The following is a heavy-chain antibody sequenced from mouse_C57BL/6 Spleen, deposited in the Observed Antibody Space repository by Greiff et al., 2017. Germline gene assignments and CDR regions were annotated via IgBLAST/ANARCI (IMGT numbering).Heavy chain of an antibody. D-gene: IGHD1-1*01. J-gene: IGHJ4*01. CDR1: GFTFSSYA. CDR2: ISSGGDYI. V-gene: IGHV5-9-1*02. Sequence: EVKLVESGEGLVKPGGSLKLSCAASGFTFSSYAMSWVRQTPEKRLEWVAYISSGGDYIYYADTVKGRFTISRDNARNTLYLQMSSLKSEDTAMYYCTRDVTTVVEGAMDYWGQGASVTVSS. CDR3: TRDVTTVVEGAMDY.